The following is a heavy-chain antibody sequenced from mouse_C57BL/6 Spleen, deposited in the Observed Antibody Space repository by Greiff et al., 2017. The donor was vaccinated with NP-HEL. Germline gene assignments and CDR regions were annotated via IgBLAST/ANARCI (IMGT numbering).Heavy chain of an antibody. CDR2: ISDGGSYT. D-gene: IGHD2-3*01. CDR1: GFTFSSYV. V-gene: IGHV5-4*01. Sequence: EVKLMESGGGLVKPGGSLKLSCAASGFTFSSYVMSWVRQTPEKRLEWVATISDGGSYTYYPDNVKGRFTISRDNAKNNLYLQMSHLKSEDTAMYYCARDEGYGPKFAYWGQGTLVTVSA. CDR3: ARDEGYGPKFAY. J-gene: IGHJ3*01.